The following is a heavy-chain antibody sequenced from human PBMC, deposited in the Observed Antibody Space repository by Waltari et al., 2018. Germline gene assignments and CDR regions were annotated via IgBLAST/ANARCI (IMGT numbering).Heavy chain of an antibody. V-gene: IGHV3-30*02. J-gene: IGHJ4*02. CDR2: IRYDGSNK. D-gene: IGHD1-26*01. CDR3: AKDRDGSYYYFDY. CDR1: SFTFSSYG. Sequence: QVQLVESGRVVVQPGLSLSLSGSASSFTFSSYGMHCVRQPPGEGMEWVAFIRYDGSNKYYADSVKGRFTISRDNSKNTLYLQMNSLRAEDTAVYYCAKDRDGSYYYFDYWGQGTLVTVSS.